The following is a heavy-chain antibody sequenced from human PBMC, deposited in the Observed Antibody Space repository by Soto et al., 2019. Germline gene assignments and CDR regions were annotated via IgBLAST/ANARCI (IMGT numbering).Heavy chain of an antibody. J-gene: IGHJ3*02. V-gene: IGHV4-59*08. CDR1: GGSISSYY. Sequence: QVQLQESGPGLVKPSETLSLTCTVSGGSISSYYWSWIRQPPGKGLEWIGYIYDSGSTNYNPSLKSRVTVSVDTSKNQCTLKLSSVSAADTAGYYCARHLRFYDVWSGYYDHYDGFDIWGQGTMVTVSS. CDR3: ARHLRFYDVWSGYYDHYDGFDI. D-gene: IGHD3-3*01. CDR2: IYDSGST.